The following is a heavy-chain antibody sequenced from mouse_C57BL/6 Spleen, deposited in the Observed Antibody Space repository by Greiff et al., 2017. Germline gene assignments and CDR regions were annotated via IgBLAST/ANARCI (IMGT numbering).Heavy chain of an antibody. CDR2: ISPSDGGT. D-gene: IGHD4-1*01. CDR1: GFTFTSYG. J-gene: IGHJ2*01. V-gene: IGHV1-53*01. Sequence: QVHVKQPGTELVKPGASVKLSCKASGFTFTSYGMHWVRQSPGQGLEWIGNISPSDGGTNYTANVKSKATLTVDKSCSTAYMQLSSLTSEDAAVYYCARWDWEEDLDYWGQGTTLTVSS. CDR3: ARWDWEEDLDY.